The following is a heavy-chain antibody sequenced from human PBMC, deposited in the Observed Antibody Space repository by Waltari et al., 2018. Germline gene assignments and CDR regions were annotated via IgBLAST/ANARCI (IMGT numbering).Heavy chain of an antibody. J-gene: IGHJ3*02. Sequence: QLQLVESGGGVVQPGKSLRLSCAASGFTMSSYFMHWVRQAPGKGLEWVAVVWSDGNEKYCGDSVKGRFTISRDNSKNIVYLQMNSLRAEDTAVYFCAKEQEAFDIWGQGTVVTVS. CDR1: GFTMSSYF. CDR2: VWSDGNEK. V-gene: IGHV3-33*06. CDR3: AKEQEAFDI.